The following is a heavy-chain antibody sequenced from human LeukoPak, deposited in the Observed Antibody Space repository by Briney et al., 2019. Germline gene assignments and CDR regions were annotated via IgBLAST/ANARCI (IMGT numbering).Heavy chain of an antibody. CDR3: ARGPTNYYGSGSYYKGPPIDY. D-gene: IGHD3-10*01. Sequence: PGGSLRLSCAASGFTFSSYEMNWVRQAPGKGLEWVANIKQDGSEKYYVDSVKGRFTISRDNAKNSLYLQMNSLRAEDTAVYYCARGPTNYYGSGSYYKGPPIDYWGQGTQVTVSS. CDR2: IKQDGSEK. J-gene: IGHJ4*02. V-gene: IGHV3-7*03. CDR1: GFTFSSYE.